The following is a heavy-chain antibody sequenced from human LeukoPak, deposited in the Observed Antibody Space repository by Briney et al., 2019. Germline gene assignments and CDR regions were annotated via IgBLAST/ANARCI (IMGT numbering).Heavy chain of an antibody. V-gene: IGHV4-38-2*02. Sequence: PSETLSLTCTVSGYSISSGYYWGWIRQPPGKGLEWIGSIYHSGSTYYNPSLKSRVTISVDTSKNQFSLKLSSVTAADTAVYYCARSSEADIVATAFDYWGQGTLVTVSS. J-gene: IGHJ4*02. CDR1: GYSISSGYY. CDR3: ARSSEADIVATAFDY. CDR2: IYHSGST. D-gene: IGHD5-12*01.